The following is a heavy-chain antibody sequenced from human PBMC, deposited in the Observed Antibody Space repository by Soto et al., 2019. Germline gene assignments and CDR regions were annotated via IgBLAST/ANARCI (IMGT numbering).Heavy chain of an antibody. D-gene: IGHD3-9*01. V-gene: IGHV2-5*02. CDR3: ARTYYDTLTGLPYDFDS. CDR1: GFSLSTSGMG. CDR2: IYWDDDR. J-gene: IGHJ4*02. Sequence: QVTLKEAGPTLLKPTQTLTLTCTFSGFSLSTSGMGVGWIRQPPGKALEWLALIYWDDDRRHSPSLKSRLTITKDTSKNPVVLTMTNMDPVHTATYYCARTYYDTLTGLPYDFDSWGQGTLVTVSS.